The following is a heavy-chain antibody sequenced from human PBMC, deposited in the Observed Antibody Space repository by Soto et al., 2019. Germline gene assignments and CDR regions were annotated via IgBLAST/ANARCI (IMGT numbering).Heavy chain of an antibody. CDR1: GFTFSSHW. V-gene: IGHV3-74*01. Sequence: GGSLRLSCAASGFTFSSHWMHWVRQAPGKGLVWVSRINSDGSSTSYADSVKGRFTISRDNAKNTLYLQMNSLRAEDTAVYYCARAKAGNDAFDIWGQGTMVTVSS. J-gene: IGHJ3*02. CDR3: ARAKAGNDAFDI. D-gene: IGHD3-10*01. CDR2: INSDGSST.